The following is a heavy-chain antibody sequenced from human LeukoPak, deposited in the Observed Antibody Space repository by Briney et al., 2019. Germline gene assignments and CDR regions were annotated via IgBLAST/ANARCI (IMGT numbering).Heavy chain of an antibody. CDR2: IYPGDSDT. J-gene: IGHJ6*03. CDR1: GYSFTSYW. Sequence: GESLKISCKGSGYSFTSYWIGWVREMPGKGLEWMGIIYPGDSDTRYSPSFQGQVTISADKSISTAYLQWSSLKASDTAMYYCARSAGTTARYYYMDVWGKGTTVTVSS. CDR3: ARSAGTTARYYYMDV. V-gene: IGHV5-51*01. D-gene: IGHD1-7*01.